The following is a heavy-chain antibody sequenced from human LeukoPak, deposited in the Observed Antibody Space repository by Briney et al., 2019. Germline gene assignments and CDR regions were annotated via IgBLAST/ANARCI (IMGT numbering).Heavy chain of an antibody. CDR2: ISSSSSYI. D-gene: IGHD2-21*01. Sequence: GGSLRLSCAASGFTFSSYSMNWVRQAPGKGLEWVSSISSSSSYIYYADSVKGRFTIPRDNAKNSLYLQMNSLRAEDTAVYYCARVAYCGGDCYLAAFDIWGQGTMVTVSS. J-gene: IGHJ3*02. CDR3: ARVAYCGGDCYLAAFDI. V-gene: IGHV3-21*01. CDR1: GFTFSSYS.